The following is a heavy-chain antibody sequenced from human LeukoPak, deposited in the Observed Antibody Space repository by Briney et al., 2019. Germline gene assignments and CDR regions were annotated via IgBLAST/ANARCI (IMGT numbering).Heavy chain of an antibody. V-gene: IGHV4-31*03. CDR2: IYYSGST. D-gene: IGHD4-17*01. CDR3: ARAGGDYRVPPFSFDY. CDR1: GGSISSGGYY. J-gene: IGHJ4*02. Sequence: SETLSLTCTVSGGSISSGGYYWSWIRQHPGKGLEWIGYIYYSGSTYYNPSLKSRVTISVDRSKNQFSLKLSSVTAADTAVYYCARAGGDYRVPPFSFDYWGQGTLVTVSS.